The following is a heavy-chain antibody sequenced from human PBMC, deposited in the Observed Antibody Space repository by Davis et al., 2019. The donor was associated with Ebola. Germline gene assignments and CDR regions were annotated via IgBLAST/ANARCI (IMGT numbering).Heavy chain of an antibody. CDR1: GFTFSSYS. CDR2: ISSSSSYI. J-gene: IGHJ4*02. Sequence: PGGSLRLSCAASGFTFSSYSMNWVRQAPGKGLEWVSSISSSSSYIYYADSVKGRFTISRDNAKNSLYLQMNSLRAEDTAVYYCARGPQHGGYFFDYWGQGTLVTVSS. D-gene: IGHD3-22*01. CDR3: ARGPQHGGYFFDY. V-gene: IGHV3-21*01.